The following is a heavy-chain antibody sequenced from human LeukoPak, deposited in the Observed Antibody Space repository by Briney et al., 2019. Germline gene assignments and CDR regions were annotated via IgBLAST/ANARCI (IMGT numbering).Heavy chain of an antibody. V-gene: IGHV1-2*07. D-gene: IGHD3-3*01. CDR1: GHTFTDYY. CDR2: INPSSGAT. CDR3: ARIDFWSGYCLDY. J-gene: IGHJ4*02. Sequence: ASVKVSCKASGHTFTDYYMHWVRQAPGQGLEWMGWINPSSGATNYAHKFQGRVTMTRDTSITTASMELSRLRPDDTAVYYCARIDFWSGYCLDYWGQGTLVTVSS.